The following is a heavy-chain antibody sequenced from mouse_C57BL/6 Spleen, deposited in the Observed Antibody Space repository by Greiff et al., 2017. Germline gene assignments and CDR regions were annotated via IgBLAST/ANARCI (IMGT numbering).Heavy chain of an antibody. CDR1: GFTFSNYW. J-gene: IGHJ2*01. D-gene: IGHD1-1*01. V-gene: IGHV6-3*01. Sequence: EVLLVESGGGLVQPGGSMKLSCVASGFTFSNYWMNWVRQSPEQGLEWVAQISLTSDNSATHYAESVKGRFTNSRDDSKSSVYLQMNNLRAEDTGIYYCTGGTVVDFDYWGQGTTLTVSS. CDR2: ISLTSDNSAT. CDR3: TGGTVVDFDY.